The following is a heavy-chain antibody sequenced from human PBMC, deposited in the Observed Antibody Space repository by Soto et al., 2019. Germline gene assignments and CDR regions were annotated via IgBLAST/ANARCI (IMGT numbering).Heavy chain of an antibody. J-gene: IGHJ4*02. CDR3: ARGQPQLVRSPFAY. Sequence: WACQSNGQGLEWMGWISAYNGNTNYAQKLQGRVTMTTDTSTSTAYMELRSLRSDDTAVYYCARGQPQLVRSPFAYWGQGTLVTVSS. V-gene: IGHV1-18*01. CDR2: ISAYNGNT. D-gene: IGHD6-13*01.